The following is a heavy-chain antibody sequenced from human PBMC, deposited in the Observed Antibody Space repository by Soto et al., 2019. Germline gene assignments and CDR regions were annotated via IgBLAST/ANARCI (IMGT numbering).Heavy chain of an antibody. V-gene: IGHV4-34*01. J-gene: IGHJ4*02. D-gene: IGHD3-9*01. CDR3: ARTYYDILTGYYHDY. CDR1: GGSFSGYY. CDR2: INHSGST. Sequence: QVQLKQWGAGVLKPSETLSLTCAVYGGSFSGYYWSWIRQPPGKGLEWIGEINHSGSTNYNPSLKIRFTISVDTSQNQFSLQLSSVTAADTAVYYYARTYYDILTGYYHDYWDQGTLVTVSS.